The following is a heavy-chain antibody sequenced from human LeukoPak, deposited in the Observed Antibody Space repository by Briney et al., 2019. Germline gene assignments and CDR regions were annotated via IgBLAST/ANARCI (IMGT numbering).Heavy chain of an antibody. CDR2: IWYDGSNK. Sequence: GGSLRLSCAASGFTFSSYGMHWVRQALGRGLEWVAVIWYDGSNKYYADSVKGRFTISRDNSKNTLYLQMNSLRAEDTAVYYCARDWNSGSYLAYYFDYWGQGTLVTVSS. CDR3: ARDWNSGSYLAYYFDY. D-gene: IGHD1-26*01. J-gene: IGHJ4*02. CDR1: GFTFSSYG. V-gene: IGHV3-33*01.